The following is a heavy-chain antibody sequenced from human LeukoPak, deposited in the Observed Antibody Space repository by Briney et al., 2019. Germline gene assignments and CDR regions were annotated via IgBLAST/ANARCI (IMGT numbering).Heavy chain of an antibody. CDR2: IYHSGST. CDR1: GGSISSGGYY. CDR3: ARADGRDYYYYMDV. J-gene: IGHJ6*03. D-gene: IGHD1-14*01. V-gene: IGHV4-30-2*02. Sequence: PSQTLSLTCTVSGGSISSGGYYWSWIRQPPGKGLEWIGYIYHSGSTYYNPSLKSRVTISVDRSKNQFSLKLSSVTAADTAVYYCARADGRDYYYYMDVWGKGTTVTVSS.